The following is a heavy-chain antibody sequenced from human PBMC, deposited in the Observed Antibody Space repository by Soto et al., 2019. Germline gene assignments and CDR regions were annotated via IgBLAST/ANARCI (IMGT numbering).Heavy chain of an antibody. V-gene: IGHV3-74*01. CDR2: IKSDGSTT. Sequence: GGSLRLSCAASGFTFSPYWMYWVRQAPGKGLVCVSRIKSDGSTTIYADSVQGRSSISRDNAKDTLYLQLYNLRAEESAVYYWERGGQGPYFDYGGRGVLATVSS. J-gene: IGHJ4*02. D-gene: IGHD1-26*01. CDR1: GFTFSPYW. CDR3: ERGGQGPYFDY.